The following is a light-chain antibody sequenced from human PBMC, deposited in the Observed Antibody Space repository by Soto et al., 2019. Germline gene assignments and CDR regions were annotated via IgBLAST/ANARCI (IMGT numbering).Light chain of an antibody. J-gene: IGLJ1*01. CDR2: EVS. V-gene: IGLV2-23*02. CDR1: SSDVGSYNL. Sequence: QSVLTQPASVSGSPGQSITISCTGTSSDVGSYNLVSWYQQHPGKAPKLMIYEVSKRPSGVSNRFSGSKSGNTASLTISGLQAEYEADYYCCSYAGSSTFPFVFGTGTKLTVL. CDR3: CSYAGSSTFPFV.